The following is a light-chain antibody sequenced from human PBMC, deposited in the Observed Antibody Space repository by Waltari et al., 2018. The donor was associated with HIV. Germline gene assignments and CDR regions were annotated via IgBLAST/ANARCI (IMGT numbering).Light chain of an antibody. V-gene: IGLV1-47*01. CDR3: ASWDDGLSGHV. CDR2: RTD. Sequence: QPVLTPPLSASETPGQSLNISCSGGTSTIGRYFVFWYLQVPNMPPKLLVYRTDQRPSGVSDRFSGSRSGTSASLVISGLRAEDEAHYYCASWDDGLSGHVFGSGTTVFVL. J-gene: IGLJ1*01. CDR1: TSTIGRYF.